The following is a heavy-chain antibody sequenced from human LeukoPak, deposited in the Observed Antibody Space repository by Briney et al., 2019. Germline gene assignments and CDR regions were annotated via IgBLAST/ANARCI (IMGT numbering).Heavy chain of an antibody. CDR2: IGTTSNSM. V-gene: IGHV3-21*01. CDR1: GVTFSSYS. CDR3: AREGITAMADAWNDY. D-gene: IGHD5-18*01. Sequence: GGSLRLSCAASGVTFSSYSMNWVRQAPGKGLEWVSSIGTTSNSMYYADSLKGRFTISRDNAESSLYLQMNSLRVEDTAVYFCAREGITAMADAWNDYWGQGTLVTVSS. J-gene: IGHJ4*02.